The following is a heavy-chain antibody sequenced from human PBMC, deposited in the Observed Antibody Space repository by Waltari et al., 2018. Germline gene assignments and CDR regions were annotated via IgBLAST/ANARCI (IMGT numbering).Heavy chain of an antibody. J-gene: IGHJ4*02. CDR3: ALLSDDYTYYFDY. V-gene: IGHV1-2*02. D-gene: IGHD4-4*01. CDR2: INPNSGGT. Sequence: QVQLVQSGAEVKKPGASVKVSCTASGYTFTGYSLHWVQQAPGQGLEWMGWINPNSGGTNYAQKFQGRVTMTRDTSISTAYMELSRLRSDDTAVYYCALLSDDYTYYFDYWGQGTLVTVSS. CDR1: GYTFTGYS.